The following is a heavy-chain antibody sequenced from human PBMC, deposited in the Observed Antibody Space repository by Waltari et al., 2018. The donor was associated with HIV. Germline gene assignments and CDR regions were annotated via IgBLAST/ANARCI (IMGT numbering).Heavy chain of an antibody. J-gene: IGHJ4*02. CDR3: TTLWYSYDSTDY. CDR1: GITFRNAW. CDR2: IKSGAEGGTT. Sequence: LRLSCAASGITFRNAWMSWVRQAPGKGLEWVGRIKSGAEGGTTDYAAAVKGRFTISRDDSKHTLYLQMDSLKTEDTAVYYCTTLWYSYDSTDYWGQGTLVTVSS. D-gene: IGHD3-22*01. V-gene: IGHV3-15*01.